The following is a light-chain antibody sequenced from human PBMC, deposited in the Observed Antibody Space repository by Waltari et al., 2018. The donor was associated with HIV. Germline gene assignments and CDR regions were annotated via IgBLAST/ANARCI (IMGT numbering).Light chain of an antibody. CDR1: QSVSSY. CDR2: DAS. J-gene: IGKJ1*01. Sequence: EIVLTQSPATLSLSPGERATLSWRASQSVSSYLAWYQQKPGQAPRLLIYDASNRATGIPARFSGSGSGTDFTLTISSLEPEDFAVYYCQQRSNSPRTFGQGTKVEFK. V-gene: IGKV3-11*01. CDR3: QQRSNSPRT.